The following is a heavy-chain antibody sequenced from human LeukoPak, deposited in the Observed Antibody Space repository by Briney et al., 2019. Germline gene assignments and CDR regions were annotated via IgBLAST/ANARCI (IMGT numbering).Heavy chain of an antibody. CDR3: ARDNWDIVVVPAANSHYYYYYMDV. V-gene: IGHV4-59*01. CDR1: GGSISSYY. D-gene: IGHD2-2*01. J-gene: IGHJ6*03. Sequence: SETLSLTCTVSGGSISSYYWSWIRQPPGKGLEWIGYIYYSGSTNYNPSLKSRVTISVDTSKNQFSLKLSSVPAADTAAYYCARDNWDIVVVPAANSHYYYYYMDVWGKGTTVTVSS. CDR2: IYYSGST.